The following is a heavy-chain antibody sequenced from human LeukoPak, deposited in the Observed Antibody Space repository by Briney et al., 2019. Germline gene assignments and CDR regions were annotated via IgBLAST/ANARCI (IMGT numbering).Heavy chain of an antibody. CDR2: ISYDGSNK. CDR1: GFTFSSYG. D-gene: IGHD5-12*01. Sequence: PGGSLRLSCAASGFTFSSYGMHWVRQAPGKGLEWVAVISYDGSNKYYADSVKGRFTISRDNSKNTLYLQMNSLRAEDTAVYYCAKDRGSGYDHVSSFDYWGQGTLVTASS. J-gene: IGHJ4*02. CDR3: AKDRGSGYDHVSSFDY. V-gene: IGHV3-30*18.